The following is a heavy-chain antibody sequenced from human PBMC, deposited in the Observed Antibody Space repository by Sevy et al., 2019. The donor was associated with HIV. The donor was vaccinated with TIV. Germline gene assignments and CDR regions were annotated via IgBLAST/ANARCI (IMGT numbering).Heavy chain of an antibody. Sequence: GGSLRLSCAASGLTFNNAWMTWVRQAPGMGLEWVGRIKSKTDGGTTDYAEPVKSRFTISRDDSKNTQYLQMNSLKTEDTAVYYCTTKHGFWSGYYYFDYWGQGTLVTVSS. CDR2: IKSKTDGGTT. D-gene: IGHD3-3*01. CDR1: GLTFNNAW. J-gene: IGHJ4*02. CDR3: TTKHGFWSGYYYFDY. V-gene: IGHV3-15*01.